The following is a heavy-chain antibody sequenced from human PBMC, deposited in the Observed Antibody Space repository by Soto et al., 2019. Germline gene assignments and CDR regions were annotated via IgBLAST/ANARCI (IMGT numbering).Heavy chain of an antibody. D-gene: IGHD1-26*01. CDR3: ARGGRDEMSFDY. CDR2: IYYSGST. CDR1: GGSISSGGYY. J-gene: IGHJ4*02. Sequence: LSLTCTVSGGSISSGGYYWSWIRQHPGKGLEWIGYIYYSGSTYYNPSLKSRVTISVDTSKNQFSLKLSSVTAADTAVYYCARGGRDEMSFDYWGQGTLVTVSS. V-gene: IGHV4-31*03.